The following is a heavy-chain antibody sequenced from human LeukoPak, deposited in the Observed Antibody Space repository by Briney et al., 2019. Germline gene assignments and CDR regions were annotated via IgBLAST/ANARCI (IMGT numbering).Heavy chain of an antibody. CDR3: ARVEITMVRGVMFL. Sequence: SETLSLTCTVSGGSISSSNWWSWVRQPPGQGLEWIGEIYHSGSTNYNPSLKSRVTISVDKSKNQFSLKLSSVTAADTAVYYCARVEITMVRGVMFLWGQGTLVTVSS. D-gene: IGHD3-10*01. J-gene: IGHJ4*02. CDR2: IYHSGST. CDR1: GGSISSSNW. V-gene: IGHV4-4*02.